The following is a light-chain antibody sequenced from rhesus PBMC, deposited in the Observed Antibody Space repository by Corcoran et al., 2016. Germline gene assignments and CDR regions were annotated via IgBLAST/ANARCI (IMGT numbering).Light chain of an antibody. CDR2: KAS. J-gene: IGKJ4*01. V-gene: IGKV1-74*01. CDR1: EDVDNY. CDR3: QHSFGSPLT. Sequence: DIQMTQSPSSLSASVGDRVTITCRASEDVDNYLHWYQQKPGTAPRLLIYKASILQTGVPSRFSGSGSGTSFTLTISSLRPEDFGTYYCQHSFGSPLTFGGGTKVDLK.